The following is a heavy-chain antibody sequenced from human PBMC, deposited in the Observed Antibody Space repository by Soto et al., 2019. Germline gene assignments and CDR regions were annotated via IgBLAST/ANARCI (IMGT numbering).Heavy chain of an antibody. J-gene: IGHJ4*02. V-gene: IGHV4-39*01. CDR1: GGSISSGVYY. CDR2: MFHSGRT. CDR3: ARHNYASGFFDY. Sequence: QLQLQESGPGLVKPSETLSLTCSVSGGSISSGVYYWGWIRQPPGKGLEWIGSMFHSGRTYQNPSLKRRVIISVDTSTNQFSLKLRSVTVADTAVYFCARHNYASGFFDYWGRGTLVTVSS. D-gene: IGHD3-10*01.